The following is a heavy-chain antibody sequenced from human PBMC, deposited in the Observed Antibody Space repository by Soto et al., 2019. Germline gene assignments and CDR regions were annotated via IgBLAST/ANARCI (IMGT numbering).Heavy chain of an antibody. CDR2: IIPIFGTA. CDR1: GGTFSSYA. Sequence: QVQLVQSGAEVKKPGSSVKVSCKASGGTFSSYAISWVRQAPGQGLEWMGGIIPIFGTANYAQKFQGRVTITADKSTSTAYMELSSLRSEDTAVYYCARANGGSGRDYYYGMDVWGQGTTVTVSS. CDR3: ARANGGSGRDYYYGMDV. V-gene: IGHV1-69*06. J-gene: IGHJ6*02. D-gene: IGHD3-10*01.